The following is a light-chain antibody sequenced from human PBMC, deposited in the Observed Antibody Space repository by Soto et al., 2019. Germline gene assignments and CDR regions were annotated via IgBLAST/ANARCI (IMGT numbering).Light chain of an antibody. CDR3: QQYGYSPVP. J-gene: IGKJ2*01. Sequence: EIVLTQSPGTLSLSPGERATLSCRASQSVSNNYLAWYQQKPGQAPRLLIYGASRRATGIPDRFSGSGSGTDFTLSISRLEREDFAVYHCQQYGYSPVPFGQGTNLEIK. V-gene: IGKV3-20*01. CDR2: GAS. CDR1: QSVSNNY.